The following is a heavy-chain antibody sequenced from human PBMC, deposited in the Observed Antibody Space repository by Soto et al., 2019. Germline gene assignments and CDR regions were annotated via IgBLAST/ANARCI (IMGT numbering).Heavy chain of an antibody. CDR2: INHSGST. D-gene: IGHD6-6*01. CDR1: GGSFSGYY. V-gene: IGHV4-34*01. CDR3: ARLRGVAARPGVIDY. J-gene: IGHJ4*02. Sequence: QVQLQQWGAGLLKPSETLSLTCAVYGGSFSGYYWSWIRQPPGKGLEWSGEINHSGSTNYNPSLKSRVTISVDTSKNQFSLKLSSVTAADTAVYYCARLRGVAARPGVIDYWGQGTLVTVSS.